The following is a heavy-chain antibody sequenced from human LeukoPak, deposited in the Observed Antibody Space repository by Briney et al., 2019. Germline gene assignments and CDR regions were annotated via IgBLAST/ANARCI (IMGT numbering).Heavy chain of an antibody. V-gene: IGHV3-33*01. D-gene: IGHD5-24*01. J-gene: IGHJ4*02. CDR2: IWYDGSNK. Sequence: QAGGSLRLSCAASGFTFSSYGMHWVRQAPGKGLEWVALIWYDGSNKYYTDSVKGRFTISRDNSNDTLYLQMNSLRAEDTAVYYCARDKNTRDGYNFFDDWGQGTLVTVSS. CDR1: GFTFSSYG. CDR3: ARDKNTRDGYNFFDD.